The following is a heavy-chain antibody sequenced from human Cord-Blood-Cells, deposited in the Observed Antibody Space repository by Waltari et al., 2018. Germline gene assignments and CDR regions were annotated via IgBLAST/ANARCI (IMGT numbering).Heavy chain of an antibody. CDR3: ARDTVVTYYDILTGYDAFDI. CDR2: IYYSGST. J-gene: IGHJ3*02. Sequence: QVQLQESGPGLVKPSQTLSLTCTVSGGSISSGDYYWSWIRQPPGKRLEWIGYIYYSGSTYYNPSLKSRVTISVDTSKNQFSLKLSSVTAADTAVYYCARDTVVTYYDILTGYDAFDIWGQGTMVTVSS. D-gene: IGHD3-9*01. CDR1: GGSISSGDYY. V-gene: IGHV4-30-4*08.